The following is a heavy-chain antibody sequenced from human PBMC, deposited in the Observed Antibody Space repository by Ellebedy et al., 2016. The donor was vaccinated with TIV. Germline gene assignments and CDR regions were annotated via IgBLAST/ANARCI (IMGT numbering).Heavy chain of an antibody. CDR1: GGTFSSYA. J-gene: IGHJ6*02. D-gene: IGHD5-12*01. CDR3: ARVLATDLHYYYGMDV. CDR2: IIPILGIA. V-gene: IGHV1-69*04. Sequence: AASVKVSCKASGGTFSSYAISWVRQAPGQGLEWMGRIIPILGIANYAQKFQGRVTITADKSTSTAYMELSSLRSEDTAVYYCARVLATDLHYYYGMDVWGQGTTVTVSS.